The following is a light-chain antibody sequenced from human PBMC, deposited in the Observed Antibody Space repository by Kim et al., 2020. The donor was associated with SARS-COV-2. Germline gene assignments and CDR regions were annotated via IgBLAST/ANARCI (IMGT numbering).Light chain of an antibody. Sequence: SPGESATLACRANQSVSSSYLAWYQQKPGQAPRLLIYGASSRATGIPDRFSGSGSGTDFTLTISRLEPEDFAVYYCQQYGSSPWTFGQGTKVDIK. V-gene: IGKV3-20*01. CDR3: QQYGSSPWT. CDR2: GAS. J-gene: IGKJ1*01. CDR1: QSVSSSY.